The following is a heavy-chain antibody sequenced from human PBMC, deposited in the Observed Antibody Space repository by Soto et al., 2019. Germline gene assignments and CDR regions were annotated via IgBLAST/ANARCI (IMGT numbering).Heavy chain of an antibody. CDR1: GFTFGNFA. D-gene: IGHD6-19*01. Sequence: PGGSLRLSCTPSGFTFGNFAMSWVRQAPGKGLEWVSSISAGGATTYYADSVKGRVTMSRDNSKNTLSLQMISLRAEDSAVYYCAKGRGGTGWPFDHWGQGTLVTVSS. CDR2: ISAGGATT. J-gene: IGHJ4*02. CDR3: AKGRGGTGWPFDH. V-gene: IGHV3-23*01.